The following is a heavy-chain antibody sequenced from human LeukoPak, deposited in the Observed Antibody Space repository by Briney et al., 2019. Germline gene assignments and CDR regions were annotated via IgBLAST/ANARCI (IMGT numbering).Heavy chain of an antibody. J-gene: IGHJ4*02. CDR3: ARATFYGSGSYRAAYFDY. D-gene: IGHD3-10*01. Sequence: GGSLRLSCAASGFTFSSYSMNWVRQAPGKGLEWVSSISSSSSYKYYADSVKGRFTISSDNVKNSLYLQMNSLTAEDTAVYYCARATFYGSGSYRAAYFDYWGQGTLVTVSS. CDR1: GFTFSSYS. CDR2: ISSSSSYK. V-gene: IGHV3-21*01.